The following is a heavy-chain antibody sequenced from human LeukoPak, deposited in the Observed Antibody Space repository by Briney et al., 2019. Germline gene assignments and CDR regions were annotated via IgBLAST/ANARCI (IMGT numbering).Heavy chain of an antibody. CDR1: GFTFSSYA. CDR3: AREIGFMGFGEFGFDY. V-gene: IGHV3-23*01. Sequence: GGSLRLSCAASGFTFSSYAMSWVRQAPGKGLEWVSAISGSGGSTYYADSVKGRFTISRDNSKNTLYLQMNSLRAEDTAVYYCAREIGFMGFGEFGFDYWGQGTLVTVSS. J-gene: IGHJ4*02. CDR2: ISGSGGST. D-gene: IGHD3-10*01.